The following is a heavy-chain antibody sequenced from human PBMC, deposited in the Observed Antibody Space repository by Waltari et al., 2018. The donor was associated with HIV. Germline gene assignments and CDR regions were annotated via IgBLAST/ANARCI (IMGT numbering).Heavy chain of an antibody. J-gene: IGHJ3*02. Sequence: QVQLQASGPGLVKSSETLSLTCTVSGGSITSYYWRWIRQPSGKGLEWVGRIYSSGSTSYNPTLTSRVTRSVDTSKKQISLNRTSVTAADTAVYSCARTSCTSTSCPKSDTFDIWGRGTMVTVSS. CDR3: ARTSCTSTSCPKSDTFDI. D-gene: IGHD2-2*01. CDR2: IYSSGST. V-gene: IGHV4-4*07. CDR1: GGSITSYY.